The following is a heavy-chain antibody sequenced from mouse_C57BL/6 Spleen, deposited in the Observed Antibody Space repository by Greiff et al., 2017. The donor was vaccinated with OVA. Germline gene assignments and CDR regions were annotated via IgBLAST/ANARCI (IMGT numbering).Heavy chain of an antibody. D-gene: IGHD1-1*01. V-gene: IGHV1-18*01. CDR2: INPNNGGT. Sequence: EVQVVESGPELVKPGASVKIPCKASGYTFTDYNMDWVKQSHGQSLEWIGEINPNNGGTIYNQKFKGKATLTVDKSSSTAYMELRSLTSEDTAVYYCARVAEECYGGSYLDYWGQGTTLTVSS. CDR1: GYTFTDYN. J-gene: IGHJ2*01. CDR3: ARVAEECYGGSYLDY.